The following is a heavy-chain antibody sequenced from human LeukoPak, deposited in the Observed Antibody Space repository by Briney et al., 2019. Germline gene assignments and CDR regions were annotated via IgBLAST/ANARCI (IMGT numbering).Heavy chain of an antibody. CDR2: IKQDGSEK. V-gene: IGHV3-7*05. CDR3: AGGGSYALDAFDF. J-gene: IGHJ3*01. D-gene: IGHD3-16*01. CDR1: GFTLSRYW. Sequence: GVSLRLPCAASGFTLSRYWMSWVRQAPGKGLEWVANIKQDGSEKHYVDSVRRRFTISGDNAEHSLHVQMNSLRAEGTAVFYCAGGGSYALDAFDFWGQGTVVTVSS.